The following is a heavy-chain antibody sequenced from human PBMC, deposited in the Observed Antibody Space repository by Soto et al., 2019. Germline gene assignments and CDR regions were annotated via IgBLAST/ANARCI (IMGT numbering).Heavy chain of an antibody. Sequence: GGSLRLSCAASGFTFSSYWMSWVRQAPGKGLEWVANIKQDGSEKYYVDSVKGRFTISRDNAKNSLYLQMNSLRAEDTAVYYCARVYSPARGRFYYFDYWGQGTLVTVSS. D-gene: IGHD2-21*01. V-gene: IGHV3-7*01. CDR1: GFTFSSYW. CDR3: ARVYSPARGRFYYFDY. J-gene: IGHJ4*02. CDR2: IKQDGSEK.